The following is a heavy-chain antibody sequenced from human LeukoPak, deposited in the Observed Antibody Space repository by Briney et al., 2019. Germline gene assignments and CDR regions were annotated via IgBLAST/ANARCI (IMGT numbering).Heavy chain of an antibody. D-gene: IGHD1-26*01. J-gene: IGHJ4*02. V-gene: IGHV3-53*01. CDR1: GFTFSSYS. Sequence: PGGSLRLSCAASGFTFSSYSMNWVRQAPGKGLEWVSVIYSGGSTYYADSVKGRFTISRDNSKNTLYLQMNSLRAEDTAVYYCARLENIVGAPYFDYWGQGTLVTVSS. CDR3: ARLENIVGAPYFDY. CDR2: IYSGGST.